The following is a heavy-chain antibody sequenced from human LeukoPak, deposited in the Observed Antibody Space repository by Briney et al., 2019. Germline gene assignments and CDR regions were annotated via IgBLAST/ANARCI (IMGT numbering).Heavy chain of an antibody. CDR2: ISDDGRS. J-gene: IGHJ4*02. D-gene: IGHD6-13*01. CDR3: ATDSSTRYFDY. V-gene: IGHV3-30*04. Sequence: GGSLRLSCAASGFAFSKYAMHWVRQAPGKGLEWVTIISDDGRSNYADSVKGRFTISRDNSKNTPYLQMNSLRAEDTAVYYCATDSSTRYFDYWGQGTQVTVSS. CDR1: GFAFSKYA.